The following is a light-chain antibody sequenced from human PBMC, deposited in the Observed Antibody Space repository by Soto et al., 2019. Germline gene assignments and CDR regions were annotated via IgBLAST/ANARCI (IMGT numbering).Light chain of an antibody. CDR2: TNS. CDR1: SSNIGANYD. CDR3: QSYDSSLSGYV. J-gene: IGLJ1*01. Sequence: QSVLTQPPSVSGAPGQRVTISCTGSSSNIGANYDVHWYQHLPGTAPTLLIYTNSNRPSGVPDRFSGSKSGTSASLAITGLQAEDEADYYCQSYDSSLSGYVVGTGTKVTVL. V-gene: IGLV1-40*01.